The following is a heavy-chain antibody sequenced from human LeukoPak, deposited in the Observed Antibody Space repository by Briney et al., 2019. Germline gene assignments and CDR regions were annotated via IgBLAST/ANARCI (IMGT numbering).Heavy chain of an antibody. Sequence: ASVKASCKASGGTFSSYAISWVRQAPGQGLEWMGRIIPIFGIANYAQKFQGRVTITADKSTSTAYMELSSLRSEDTAVYYCAGVAATPYYYYGMDVWGQGTTVTVSS. D-gene: IGHD2-15*01. CDR1: GGTFSSYA. CDR2: IIPIFGIA. CDR3: AGVAATPYYYYGMDV. J-gene: IGHJ6*02. V-gene: IGHV1-69*04.